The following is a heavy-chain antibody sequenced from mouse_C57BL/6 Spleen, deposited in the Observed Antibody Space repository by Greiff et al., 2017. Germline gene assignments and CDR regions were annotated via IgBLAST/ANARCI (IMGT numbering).Heavy chain of an antibody. Sequence: HVQLQQPGAELVRPGTSVKLSCKASGYTFTRYWMHWVKQRPGQGLEWIGVIDPSDSYTNYNQKFKGKATLTVDTSSSTAYMQLSSRTSEDAAVYYCARQYYGSSDKAMDYWGQGTSGTVSS. CDR1: GYTFTRYW. D-gene: IGHD1-1*01. CDR2: IDPSDSYT. CDR3: ARQYYGSSDKAMDY. J-gene: IGHJ4*01. V-gene: IGHV1-59*01.